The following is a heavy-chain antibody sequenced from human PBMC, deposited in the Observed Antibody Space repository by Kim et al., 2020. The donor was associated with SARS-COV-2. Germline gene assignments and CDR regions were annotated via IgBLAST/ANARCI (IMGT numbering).Heavy chain of an antibody. Sequence: GGSLRLSCAASGFTFSSYGMHWVRQAPGKGLEWVAVIWYDGSNKYYADSVKGRFTISRDNSKNTLYLQMNSLRAEDTAVYYCARDDHPALYGDYVLFYYYGMDVWGQGTTVTVSS. CDR2: IWYDGSNK. CDR1: GFTFSSYG. D-gene: IGHD4-17*01. J-gene: IGHJ6*02. CDR3: ARDDHPALYGDYVLFYYYGMDV. V-gene: IGHV3-33*01.